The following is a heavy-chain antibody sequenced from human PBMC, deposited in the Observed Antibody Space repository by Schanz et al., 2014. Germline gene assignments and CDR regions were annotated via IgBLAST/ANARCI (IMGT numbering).Heavy chain of an antibody. J-gene: IGHJ5*02. D-gene: IGHD3-16*01. Sequence: QLQLQESGPGLVKPSETLSLTCTVSGGSISSGESYWGWIRQSPEEGLQYIGSVYFSGTTAYSPSIKGGVTISVDTSKNQFSLMLTSVTAADTAVYFCARHGGYYDVLNSFDIWGQGTLVTVSS. CDR1: GGSISSGESY. CDR3: ARHGGYYDVLNSFDI. V-gene: IGHV4-39*01. CDR2: VYFSGTT.